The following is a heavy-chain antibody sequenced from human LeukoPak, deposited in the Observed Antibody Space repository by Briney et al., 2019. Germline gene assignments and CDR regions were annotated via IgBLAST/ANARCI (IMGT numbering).Heavy chain of an antibody. Sequence: GGSLILSCAASGFTVSSNYMSWVRQAPGKGLEFVSIIYSSGSTYYADSVKGRFTISRDNSKNTLYLQMNSLRAEDTAVYYCTDLFAYWGQGTLVTVSS. CDR3: TDLFAY. V-gene: IGHV3-53*01. CDR2: IYSSGST. J-gene: IGHJ4*02. CDR1: GFTVSSNY.